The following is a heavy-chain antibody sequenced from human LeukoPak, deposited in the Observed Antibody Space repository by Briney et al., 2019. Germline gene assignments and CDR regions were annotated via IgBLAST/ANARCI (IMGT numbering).Heavy chain of an antibody. J-gene: IGHJ3*02. CDR2: TGNKVNSYTT. CDR1: GFTFSDLC. D-gene: IGHD3-16*01. V-gene: IGHV3-72*01. Sequence: GGSLRLSCAASGFTFSDLCMDWVRQAPGKGLERVGRTGNKVNSYTTQYAASVKGTFTISRDDSQNSLYLQMNSVKTEDTAVYYCARDLLGTRSIWGQGTMVTVSS. CDR3: ARDLLGTRSI.